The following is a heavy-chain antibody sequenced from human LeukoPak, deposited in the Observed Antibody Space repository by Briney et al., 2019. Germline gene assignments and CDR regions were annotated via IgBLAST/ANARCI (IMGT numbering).Heavy chain of an antibody. CDR1: GGSISSGSYY. D-gene: IGHD5-12*01. CDR3: ARELDSGYGLDYYYYYMDV. J-gene: IGHJ6*03. V-gene: IGHV4-61*02. CDR2: IYTSGST. Sequence: SETLSLTCTVSGGSISSGSYYWSWIRQPAGKGLEWIGRIYTSGSTNYNPSLKSRVTTSVDTSKNQFSLKLSSVTAADTAVYYCARELDSGYGLDYYYYYMDVWGKGTTVTISS.